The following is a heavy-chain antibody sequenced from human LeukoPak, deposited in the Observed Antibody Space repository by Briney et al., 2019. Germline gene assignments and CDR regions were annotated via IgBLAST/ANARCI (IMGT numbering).Heavy chain of an antibody. CDR1: GFTFSTYA. CDR3: AKAGLVRGGALDS. CDR2: ITGTGDGT. D-gene: IGHD4/OR15-4a*01. J-gene: IGHJ4*02. Sequence: GGSLRLSCAASGFTFSTYAMTWVRQAAGKGLEWVSSITGTGDGTSAADSVKGRFTISRDSSKHTLYLQMNSLRVEDTAVYYCAKAGLVRGGALDSWGQGTLVTVSS. V-gene: IGHV3-23*01.